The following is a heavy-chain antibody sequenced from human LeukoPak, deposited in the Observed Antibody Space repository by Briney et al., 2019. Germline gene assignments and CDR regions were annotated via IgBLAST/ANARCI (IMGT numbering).Heavy chain of an antibody. CDR3: ARGRFVEWYSSSWGFDY. Sequence: SETLSLTCAVYGGSFSGYYWSWIRQPPGKGLEWIGEINHSGSTNYNPSLKSRATILVDTSKNQFSLKLSSVTAADTAVYYCARGRFVEWYSSSWGFDYWGQGTLVTVSS. D-gene: IGHD6-13*01. CDR2: INHSGST. J-gene: IGHJ4*02. V-gene: IGHV4-34*01. CDR1: GGSFSGYY.